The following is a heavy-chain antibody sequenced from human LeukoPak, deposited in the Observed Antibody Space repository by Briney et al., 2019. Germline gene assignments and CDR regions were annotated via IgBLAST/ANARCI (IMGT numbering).Heavy chain of an antibody. CDR2: IYYSGST. D-gene: IGHD3-22*01. J-gene: IGHJ4*02. V-gene: IGHV4-59*01. Sequence: SETLSLTCTVAGGSISSYYWSWIRQPPGKGLEWIGYIYYSGSTNYNPSLKSRVTISVDTSKNQFSLRLSSVTAADTAVYYCARVTGYIVEDYFDYWGQGTLVTVSS. CDR3: ARVTGYIVEDYFDY. CDR1: GGSISSYY.